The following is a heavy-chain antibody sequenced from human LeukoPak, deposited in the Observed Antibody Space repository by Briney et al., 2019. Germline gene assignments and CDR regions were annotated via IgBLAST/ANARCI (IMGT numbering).Heavy chain of an antibody. CDR3: ARISRDSAYDYDAFDI. D-gene: IGHD5-12*01. Sequence: KPGGSLRLSCAASGFSFSVSYMSWIRQAPGKGLEWVSYISSSGNTIYYADSVKGRFTISRDNAKNSLYLQVNILRAEDTAVYYCARISRDSAYDYDAFDIWGQGTMVTVSS. J-gene: IGHJ3*02. V-gene: IGHV3-11*01. CDR1: GFSFSVSY. CDR2: ISSSGNTI.